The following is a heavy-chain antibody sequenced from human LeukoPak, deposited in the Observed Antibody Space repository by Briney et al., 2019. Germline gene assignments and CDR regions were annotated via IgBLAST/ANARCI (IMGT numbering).Heavy chain of an antibody. D-gene: IGHD3-22*01. V-gene: IGHV4-4*07. CDR2: IYKSGST. CDR3: AREEYFQDSNGYSYYFHS. J-gene: IGHJ4*02. CDR1: GGSIGWDY. Sequence: SETLSLTCTVSGGSIGWDYWSWVRQSAGKGLEWIGRIYKSGSTNYNPSFRSRVTMSVDTSKNQFSLSVTSVTAADTAVYYCAREEYFQDSNGYSYYFHSWGQGSLVTVSS.